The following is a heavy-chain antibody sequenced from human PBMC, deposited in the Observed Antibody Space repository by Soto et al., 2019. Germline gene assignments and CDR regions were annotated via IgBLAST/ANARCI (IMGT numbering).Heavy chain of an antibody. D-gene: IGHD5-12*01. V-gene: IGHV4-61*01. Sequence: SETLSLTCSVSGGSVTSGSYYWSWIRQPPGKGLEWIAYIYSSGGTSYNPSLKSRVTISVDTSKNQFSLKLTSVTAADTAVYYCARDGDGYNNWGQGTLVTVSS. CDR3: ARDGDGYNN. CDR1: GGSVTSGSYY. CDR2: IYSSGGT. J-gene: IGHJ4*02.